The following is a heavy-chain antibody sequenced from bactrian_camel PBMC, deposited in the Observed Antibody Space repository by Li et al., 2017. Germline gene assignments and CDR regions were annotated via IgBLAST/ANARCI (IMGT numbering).Heavy chain of an antibody. D-gene: IGHD1*01. J-gene: IGHJ4*01. Sequence: VQLVESGGGLVQPGGSLRLSCVMSGLIFDEFAMTWVRQAAGKGLEWVSTINSGGTTYYADSVKGRFTISRDNAKNTLYLQLNSLKTEDTAVYYCAATGQMLSVAGCRTQGTQVTVS. V-gene: IGHV3-1*01. CDR2: INSGGTT. CDR1: GLIFDEFA.